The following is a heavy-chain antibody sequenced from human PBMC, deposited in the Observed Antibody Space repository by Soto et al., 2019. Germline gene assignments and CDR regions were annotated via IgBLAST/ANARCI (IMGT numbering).Heavy chain of an antibody. D-gene: IGHD3-10*01. CDR1: GFSFSGSA. CDR2: IRTDANTYAT. J-gene: IGHJ6*02. Sequence: QLVESGGALVQPGESLKLSCAASGFSFSGSAIQWVRQAPGKGLEWVGRIRTDANTYATAYAASVTGMFTISRDDSRNTAYLQMNSLKTAATAVYFFTRREFYYFGLDVWGQGTTVIVSS. V-gene: IGHV3-73*02. CDR3: TRREFYYFGLDV.